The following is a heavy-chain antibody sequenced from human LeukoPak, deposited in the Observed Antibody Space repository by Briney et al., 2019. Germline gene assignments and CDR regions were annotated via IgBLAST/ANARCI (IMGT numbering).Heavy chain of an antibody. CDR3: ARLGSIAAAGTPDY. CDR2: ISSSGNTI. V-gene: IGHV3-48*03. CDR1: GFTFSSYE. D-gene: IGHD6-13*01. J-gene: IGHJ4*02. Sequence: GGSLRLSCAASGFTFSSYEMNWVRQAPGKGLEWVSYISSSGNTIYYADSVKGRFTISRDNAKNSLYLQMNSLRGEDTAVYYCARLGSIAAAGTPDYWGQGTLVTVSS.